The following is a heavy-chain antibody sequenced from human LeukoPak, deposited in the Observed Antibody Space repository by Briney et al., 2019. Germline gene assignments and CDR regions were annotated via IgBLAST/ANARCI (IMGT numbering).Heavy chain of an antibody. Sequence: GRSLRLSCAASGFTFSSYGMHWVRQAPGKGLEWVAVISYDGSNKYYADSVKGRFTISRDNSKNTLYLQMNSLRAEDTAVYYCAKQPSVGDYSAPPAYWGQGTLVTVSS. J-gene: IGHJ4*02. CDR1: GFTFSSYG. CDR3: AKQPSVGDYSAPPAY. V-gene: IGHV3-30*18. CDR2: ISYDGSNK. D-gene: IGHD4-17*01.